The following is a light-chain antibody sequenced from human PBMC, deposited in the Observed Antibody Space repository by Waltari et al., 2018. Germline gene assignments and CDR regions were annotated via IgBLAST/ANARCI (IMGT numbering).Light chain of an antibody. CDR2: AVN. CDR3: SSYGGSKV. CDR1: RSDVGGHNH. V-gene: IGLV2-8*01. J-gene: IGLJ3*02. Sequence: QSVLTQPPSASGSPGQSVTISCTGTRSDVGGHNHVSWYQQHPGKAPNHMIYAVNKRPSGVPDRFSGSKSGNTASLTVSGLQAEDEADYYCSSYGGSKVFGGGTKLTVL.